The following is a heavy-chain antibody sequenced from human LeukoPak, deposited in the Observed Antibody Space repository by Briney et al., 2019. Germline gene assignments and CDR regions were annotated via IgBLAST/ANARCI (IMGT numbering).Heavy chain of an antibody. CDR1: GGTFSSYT. CDR2: IIPILGIA. J-gene: IGHJ4*02. CDR3: ARDKDYYDSSGYYYNPFDY. D-gene: IGHD3-22*01. V-gene: IGHV1-69*04. Sequence: GASVKVSCKASGGTFSSYTISWVRQAPGQGLEWMGRIIPILGIANYAQKFQGRVTITADKSTSTAYMELSSLRSEDTAVYYCARDKDYYDSSGYYYNPFDYWGQGTLVTVSS.